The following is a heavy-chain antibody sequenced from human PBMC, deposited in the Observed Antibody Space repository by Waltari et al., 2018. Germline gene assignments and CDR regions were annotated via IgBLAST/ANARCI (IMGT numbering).Heavy chain of an antibody. D-gene: IGHD3-22*01. Sequence: QVQLQESGPGLVKPTQTLSRPCTVSGASVRGGSYFWNWIRQHAGKGLEWIARIYTTGRTDYNPSLQSRVTISADTSKNELSLKMSSVTAADTAVYYCARSGYDSTEGWLDPWGPGTLVTVSS. CDR3: ARSGYDSTEGWLDP. CDR2: IYTTGRT. J-gene: IGHJ5*02. V-gene: IGHV4-61*02. CDR1: GASVRGGSYF.